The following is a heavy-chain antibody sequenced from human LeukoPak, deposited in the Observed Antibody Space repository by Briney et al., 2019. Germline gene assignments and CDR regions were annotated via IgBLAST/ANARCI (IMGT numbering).Heavy chain of an antibody. CDR3: ASSPSGYSSGWYGLFLFGMDV. Sequence: GGSLRLSCAASGFTFSSYGMHWVRQAPGKGLEWVAVISYDGSNKYYADSVKGRFTISRDNSKNTLYLQMNSLRAEDTAVYYCASSPSGYSSGWYGLFLFGMDVWGQGTTVTVSS. J-gene: IGHJ6*02. CDR2: ISYDGSNK. D-gene: IGHD6-19*01. CDR1: GFTFSSYG. V-gene: IGHV3-30*03.